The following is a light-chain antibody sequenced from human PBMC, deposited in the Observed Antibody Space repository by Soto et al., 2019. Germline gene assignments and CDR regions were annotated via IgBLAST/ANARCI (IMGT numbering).Light chain of an antibody. V-gene: IGKV3-20*01. Sequence: EIVLTQSPATLSLSPGARAPLSCRASQSLSSSYFAWYQHKPGQGPRLLIYGAFTRATGIPDRFSGSGSGTDFTLTISRPEPEDFAVYYCQQHETLITFGQGTRLEI. CDR2: GAF. CDR1: QSLSSSY. J-gene: IGKJ5*01. CDR3: QQHETLIT.